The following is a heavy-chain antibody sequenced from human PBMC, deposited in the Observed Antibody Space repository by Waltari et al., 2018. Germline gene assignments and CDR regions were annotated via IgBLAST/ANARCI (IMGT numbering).Heavy chain of an antibody. Sequence: QVQLVESGGGVVQPGSSLRLSCAASGFPFRRFGMHWVRQAPGKGLEWVAVIWHDGSNEYYVDSVKGRFTISRDNSKNTLYLQMNSLRAEDSAVYYCASQSTTLFDYWGQGTLVTVSS. CDR3: ASQSTTLFDY. D-gene: IGHD2-15*01. CDR1: GFPFRRFG. CDR2: IWHDGSNE. J-gene: IGHJ4*02. V-gene: IGHV3-33*01.